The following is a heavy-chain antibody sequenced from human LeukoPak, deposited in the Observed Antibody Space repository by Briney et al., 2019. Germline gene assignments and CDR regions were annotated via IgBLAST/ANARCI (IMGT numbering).Heavy chain of an antibody. CDR1: GGSMSSYY. CDR2: IYTSGST. D-gene: IGHD3-16*01. V-gene: IGHV4-4*07. CDR3: ARKRKGAYDFDY. J-gene: IGHJ4*02. Sequence: SETLSLTCTVSGGSMSSYYWSWIRQPAGKGLEWIGRIYTSGSTNYNSSLKSRVTMSVDTSNNQFSLKLTSVTAADTAVYYCARKRKGAYDFDYWGQGTLVTVSS.